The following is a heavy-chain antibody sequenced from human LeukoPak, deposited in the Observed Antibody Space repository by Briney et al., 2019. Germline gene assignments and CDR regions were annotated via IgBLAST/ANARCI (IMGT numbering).Heavy chain of an antibody. Sequence: ASVKVSCKASGYTFTSHGFSWLRQAPGQGLEWMGWISPFNGNTNYAEKFRARVTMTTDASTSTVAMELRSLRSDATGIYYCARGSLGWGSEPEYFDYWGQGTLVTVSS. V-gene: IGHV1-18*01. CDR3: ARGSLGWGSEPEYFDY. CDR1: GYTFTSHG. CDR2: ISPFNGNT. J-gene: IGHJ4*01. D-gene: IGHD1-14*01.